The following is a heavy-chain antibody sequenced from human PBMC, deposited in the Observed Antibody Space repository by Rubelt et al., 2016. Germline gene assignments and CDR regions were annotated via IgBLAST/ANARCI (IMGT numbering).Heavy chain of an antibody. J-gene: IGHJ4*02. V-gene: IGHV1-18*01. Sequence: QVQLVQSGAEVKKPGASVKVSCKASGYTFTSYGISWVRQAPGQGLEWMGWISAYNSNKNYAQKIQGGATMTTDTSTRTAYMGLGSLRSDDPAVYYCARDPLPVRGVIMTPTHWGQGTLVTVSS. CDR2: ISAYNSNK. D-gene: IGHD3-10*01. CDR3: ARDPLPVRGVIMTPTH. CDR1: GYTFTSYG.